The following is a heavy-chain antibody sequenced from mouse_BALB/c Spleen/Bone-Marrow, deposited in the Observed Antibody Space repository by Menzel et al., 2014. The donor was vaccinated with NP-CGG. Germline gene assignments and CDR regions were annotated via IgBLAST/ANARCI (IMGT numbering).Heavy chain of an antibody. Sequence: VQLQESGPGLVAPSQSLSITCTVSGFSFISYGVHWVRQPPGKGLEWLGVIWAGGSTNYNSALMSRLSISEDNSKSQVFLKMNRLQTDDTAMYYCARSRSPYYYAMDYWGQGTSVTVSS. CDR3: ARSRSPYYYAMDY. CDR2: IWAGGST. CDR1: GFSFISYG. D-gene: IGHD1-1*01. V-gene: IGHV2-9*02. J-gene: IGHJ4*01.